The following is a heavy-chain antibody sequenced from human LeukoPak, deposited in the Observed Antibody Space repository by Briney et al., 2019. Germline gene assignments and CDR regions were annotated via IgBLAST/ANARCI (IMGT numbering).Heavy chain of an antibody. D-gene: IGHD1-26*01. Sequence: SVTVSCKASGGTFSSYAISWVRQAPGQGLEWMGRIIPILGIANYAQKFQGRVTITTDKSTSTAYMELSSLRSEDTAVYYCARAGSWERLDYWGQGTLVTVSS. CDR3: ARAGSWERLDY. CDR1: GGTFSSYA. J-gene: IGHJ4*02. V-gene: IGHV1-69*04. CDR2: IIPILGIA.